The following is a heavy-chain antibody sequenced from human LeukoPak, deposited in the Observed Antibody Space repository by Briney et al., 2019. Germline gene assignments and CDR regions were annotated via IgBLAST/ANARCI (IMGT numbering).Heavy chain of an antibody. V-gene: IGHV4-4*07. Sequence: SETLSLTCTVSGGSSNNYYRSWIRQSAGKGLEWIGRIYTSGSTNYNPSLKSRVSMSVDTSKNQFSLRLRSVTAADTAVYYCARESGYYYDTSGYTFDSWGQGILVTVSS. D-gene: IGHD3-22*01. CDR1: GGSSNNYY. CDR2: IYTSGST. J-gene: IGHJ4*02. CDR3: ARESGYYYDTSGYTFDS.